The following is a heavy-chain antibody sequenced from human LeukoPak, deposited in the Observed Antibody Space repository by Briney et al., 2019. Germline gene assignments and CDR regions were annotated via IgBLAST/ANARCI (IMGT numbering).Heavy chain of an antibody. J-gene: IGHJ4*02. CDR3: ARAPSGYSYGYDY. CDR1: GGTFCSYA. D-gene: IGHD5-18*01. CDR2: IIPIFGTA. V-gene: IGHV1-69*05. Sequence: SVKVSCKASGGTFCSYAISWVRQARGQGLEWMGRIIPIFGTANYAQKFQGRVTITTDESTSTAYMELSSLRSEDTAVYYCARAPSGYSYGYDYWGQGTLVTVSS.